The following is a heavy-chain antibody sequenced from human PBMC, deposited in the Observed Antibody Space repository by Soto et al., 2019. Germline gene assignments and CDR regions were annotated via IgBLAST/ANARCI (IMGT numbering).Heavy chain of an antibody. CDR3: ARLSGQQLGRWDQKSYYYYYGMDV. CDR2: ISAYNGNT. Sequence: GASVKVSCKASGYTFTSYGISWVRQAPGQGLEWMGWISAYNGNTNYAQKLQGRVTMTTDTSTSTAYMELRSLRSDDTAVYCCARLSGQQLGRWDQKSYYYYYGMDVWGQGTTVTVSS. J-gene: IGHJ6*02. V-gene: IGHV1-18*01. CDR1: GYTFTSYG. D-gene: IGHD6-13*01.